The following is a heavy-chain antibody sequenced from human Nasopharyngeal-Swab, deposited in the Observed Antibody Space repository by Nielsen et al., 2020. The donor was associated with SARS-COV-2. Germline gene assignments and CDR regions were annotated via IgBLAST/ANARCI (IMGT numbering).Heavy chain of an antibody. J-gene: IGHJ4*02. CDR3: ARGSLGIFGVVRSMRD. CDR1: GGSISSYY. Sequence: SETLSLTCTVSGGSISSYYWSWIRQPPGKGLEWIGYIYYSGSTNYNPSLKSRVTISVDTSKNQFSLKLSSVTAADTAVYYCARGSLGIFGVVRSMRDWGQGTLVTVSS. V-gene: IGHV4-59*08. D-gene: IGHD3-3*01. CDR2: IYYSGST.